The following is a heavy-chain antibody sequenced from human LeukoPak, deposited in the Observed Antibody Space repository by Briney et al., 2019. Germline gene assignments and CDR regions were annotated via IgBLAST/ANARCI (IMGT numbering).Heavy chain of an antibody. Sequence: SQTLSLACAISGDSVSSNSAAWNWIRQSPSRGLEWLGKTYYRTEWYNDYAVSVKSRITINPDTSKNQFSLQLNSVTPEDTAVYYCARAADVYSYGYDYWGQGTLVTVSS. D-gene: IGHD5-18*01. CDR2: TYYRTEWYN. CDR1: GDSVSSNSAA. J-gene: IGHJ4*02. V-gene: IGHV6-1*01. CDR3: ARAADVYSYGYDY.